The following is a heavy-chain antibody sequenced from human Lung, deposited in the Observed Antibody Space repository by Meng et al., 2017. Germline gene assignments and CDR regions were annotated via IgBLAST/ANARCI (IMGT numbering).Heavy chain of an antibody. Sequence: QLLEADGPRLEPPSATLATTCTVSGASVSSRGYYWCRIRQPPGKVLGWSAYVYFSGSTYYKPSLNRRVTISLDTYKNQFLMKLTSVTAEDTAVYYGARGGKVVNLGYWGPGTLVTVSS. CDR2: VYFSGST. CDR1: GASVSSRGYY. D-gene: IGHD2-21*01. CDR3: ARGGKVVNLGY. V-gene: IGHV4-61*08. J-gene: IGHJ4*02.